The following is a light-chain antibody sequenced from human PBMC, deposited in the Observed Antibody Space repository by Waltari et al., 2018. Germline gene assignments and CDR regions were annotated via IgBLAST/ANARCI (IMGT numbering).Light chain of an antibody. V-gene: IGLV1-51*02. J-gene: IGLJ3*02. CDR1: IPNIGNNY. CDR2: ETN. Sequence: QSVLTQPPSVSAAPGQKVTISCSGSIPNIGNNYVSLYQHLPVTAPKLLIYETNDRPSGIPDRFSGSKSGTSATLGITELQTGDEADYYCGTWDTSLSAWVFGGGTKLTVL. CDR3: GTWDTSLSAWV.